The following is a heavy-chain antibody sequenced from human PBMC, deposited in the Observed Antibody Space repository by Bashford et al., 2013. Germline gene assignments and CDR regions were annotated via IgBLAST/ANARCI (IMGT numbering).Heavy chain of an antibody. CDR2: IIPIFGTA. CDR1: GGTFSSYA. D-gene: IGHD6-13*01. CDR3: ARDLIAAARGYFDY. J-gene: IGHJ4*02. Sequence: SVKVSCKASGGTFSSYAISWVRQAPGQGLEWMGGIIPIFGTANYAQKFQGRVTITADKSTSTAYMELSSLRSEDTAVYYCARDLIAAARGYFDYWGQGTLVTVSS. V-gene: IGHV1-69*06.